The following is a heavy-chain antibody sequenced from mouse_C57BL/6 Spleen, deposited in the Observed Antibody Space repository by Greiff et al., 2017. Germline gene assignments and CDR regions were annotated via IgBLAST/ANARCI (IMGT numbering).Heavy chain of an antibody. V-gene: IGHV1-55*01. CDR1: GYTFTSYW. J-gene: IGHJ2*01. CDR3: AREEGYDYYFDY. CDR2: IYPGSGST. Sequence: VQLQQPGAELVKPGASVKMSCKASGYTFTSYWITWVKQRPGQGLEWIGDIYPGSGSTNYNEKFKSKATLTVDTSSSTAYMQLSSLTSEDSAVYYCAREEGYDYYFDYWGQGTTLTVSS. D-gene: IGHD2-2*01.